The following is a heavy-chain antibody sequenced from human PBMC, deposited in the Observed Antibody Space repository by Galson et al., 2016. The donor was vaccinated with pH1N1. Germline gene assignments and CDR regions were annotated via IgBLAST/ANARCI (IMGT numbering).Heavy chain of an antibody. CDR1: GYRFTNSW. CDR3: ARQNDYGDYRGGTFDI. J-gene: IGHJ3*02. CDR2: IYLGGSLI. Sequence: QSGAEVKKPGDSLKISCKGSGYRFTNSWIGWVRQMPGKGLEWMGIIYLGGSLIRYRPSFQGQVTISADKSINIVYLEWSSLKASDTATYYCARQNDYGDYRGGTFDIWGQGTMVTGSS. D-gene: IGHD4-17*01. V-gene: IGHV5-51*01.